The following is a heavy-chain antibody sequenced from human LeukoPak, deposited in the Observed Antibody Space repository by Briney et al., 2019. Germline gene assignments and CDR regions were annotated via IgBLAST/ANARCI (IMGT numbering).Heavy chain of an antibody. Sequence: GGSLRLSCAASGFTFNGYNMNWVRQAPGKGLEWVSSITSSSSYIYYAASVKGRFTFSRDNANNSVFLQMNSLRVEDTAVYYCARGLRGYDSSGYYAGGSDYWGQGTLVTVSS. J-gene: IGHJ4*02. CDR3: ARGLRGYDSSGYYAGGSDY. V-gene: IGHV3-21*01. CDR1: GFTFNGYN. CDR2: ITSSSSYI. D-gene: IGHD3-22*01.